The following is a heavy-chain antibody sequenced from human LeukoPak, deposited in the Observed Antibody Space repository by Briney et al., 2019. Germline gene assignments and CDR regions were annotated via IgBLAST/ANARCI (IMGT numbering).Heavy chain of an antibody. D-gene: IGHD6-19*01. Sequence: PGGSLRLSCAASRFTFNSYAMSWVRQAPGKGLEWVSVIGGSNGITFYVGSVKGRFTISRDNSKDTLYLQMNSLRAEDTAVYYCARNEISGWGCFDYWGQGTLVTVSS. J-gene: IGHJ4*02. CDR1: RFTFNSYA. CDR3: ARNEISGWGCFDY. V-gene: IGHV3-23*01. CDR2: IGGSNGIT.